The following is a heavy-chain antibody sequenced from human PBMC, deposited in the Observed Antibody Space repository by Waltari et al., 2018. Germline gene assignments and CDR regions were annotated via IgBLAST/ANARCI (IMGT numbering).Heavy chain of an antibody. J-gene: IGHJ4*02. CDR3: GMSWGAVDY. V-gene: IGHV3-11*01. D-gene: IGHD1-26*01. Sequence: QVQLLESGGGLVTPVGSLRLTCAAFGFTFSKYYMTWIRQVPGKGLEWVSYIGSSGSTIYYADSVRGRFIISRDNAKNSLYLQMNSLRAEDTAVYYCGMSWGAVDYWGQGTLVTVSS. CDR2: IGSSGSTI. CDR1: GFTFSKYY.